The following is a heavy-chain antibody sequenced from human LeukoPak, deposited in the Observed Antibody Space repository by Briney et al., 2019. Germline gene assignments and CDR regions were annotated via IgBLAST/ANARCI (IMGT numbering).Heavy chain of an antibody. CDR1: GFTFSSYS. V-gene: IGHV3-48*04. CDR2: ISSSSSTI. D-gene: IGHD6-13*01. CDR3: ISQQLVQDY. Sequence: GGSLRLSCAASGFTFSSYSMNWVRQAPGKGREWVSYISSSSSTIYYADSVKGRFTISRDNAKNSLYLQMNSLRAEDTAVYYCISQQLVQDYWSQGTLVTVSS. J-gene: IGHJ4*02.